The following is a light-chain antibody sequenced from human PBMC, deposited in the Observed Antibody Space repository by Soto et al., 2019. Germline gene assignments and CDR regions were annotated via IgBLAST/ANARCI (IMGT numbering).Light chain of an antibody. V-gene: IGKV3-15*01. J-gene: IGKJ4*01. CDR3: QQYNNWPLT. Sequence: EIELTQSPVTLSVSPGERVTLSCRASQSVSSDLAWFQQKPGQAPRLLIYGASTRATGIPARFSGSGSGTEFTLTISSLQSEDFAIYYCQQYNNWPLTFGGGTKVEIK. CDR1: QSVSSD. CDR2: GAS.